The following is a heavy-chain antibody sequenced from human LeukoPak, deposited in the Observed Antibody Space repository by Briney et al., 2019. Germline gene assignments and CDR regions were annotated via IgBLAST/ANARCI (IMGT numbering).Heavy chain of an antibody. CDR2: ISAYNGNT. V-gene: IGHV1-18*01. Sequence: ASVKVSCKASGGTFSSYAISWVRQAPGQGLEWMGWISAYNGNTNYAQKIQGRVTMTTDTSTNTASMELRSLRSDDTAVYYCARDLSCINCYSYFDYWGQGTLVTVSS. D-gene: IGHD2-21*02. CDR3: ARDLSCINCYSYFDY. CDR1: GGTFSSYA. J-gene: IGHJ4*02.